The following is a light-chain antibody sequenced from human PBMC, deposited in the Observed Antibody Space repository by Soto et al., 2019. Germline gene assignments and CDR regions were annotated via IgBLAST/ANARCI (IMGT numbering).Light chain of an antibody. Sequence: DIHMTQSPSSLSASVGDRVTITCRASQIFSTYLNCYQQKPGKDPKVLIYGTIKLQSWVPSRFSGGGSGTDFTLTISDLQPEDVGTYYCKQSDSIPRTFGGGTKLDIK. CDR2: GTI. CDR3: KQSDSIPRT. V-gene: IGKV1-39*01. J-gene: IGKJ4*01. CDR1: QIFSTY.